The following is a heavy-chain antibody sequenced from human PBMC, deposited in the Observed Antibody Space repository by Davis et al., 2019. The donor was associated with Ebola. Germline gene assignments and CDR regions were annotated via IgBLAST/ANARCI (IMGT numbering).Heavy chain of an antibody. CDR1: GYTFTSYY. V-gene: IGHV1-46*01. J-gene: IGHJ4*02. D-gene: IGHD4-17*01. CDR3: ARKGAGTVLFDY. CDR2: INPSGGST. Sequence: ASVTVSCKASGYTFTSYYMHWVRQAPGQGLEWMGIINPSGGSTSYAQKFQGRVTMTRDTSTSTVYMELSSLRSEDTAVYYCARKGAGTVLFDYWGQGTLVTVSS.